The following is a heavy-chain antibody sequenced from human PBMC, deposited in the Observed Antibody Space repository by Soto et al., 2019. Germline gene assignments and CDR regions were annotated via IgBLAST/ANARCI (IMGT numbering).Heavy chain of an antibody. Sequence: PSQTLSLTCAISGDSVSSNSAAWNWIRQSPSRDLEWLGRTYYRSKWYNDYAVSVKGRITINPDTSKNQFSLQLNSVTPEDTAVYYCAREVHYDYIWGSYRPFDYWGQGTLVTVSS. J-gene: IGHJ4*02. CDR1: GDSVSSNSAA. D-gene: IGHD3-16*02. CDR2: TYYRSKWYN. CDR3: AREVHYDYIWGSYRPFDY. V-gene: IGHV6-1*01.